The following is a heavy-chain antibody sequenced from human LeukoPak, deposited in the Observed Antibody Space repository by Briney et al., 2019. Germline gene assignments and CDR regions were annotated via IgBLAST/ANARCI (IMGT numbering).Heavy chain of an antibody. CDR3: AKEGGY. Sequence: GGSLRLSCAASGFTFDDYAMHWVRQAPGKGLEWVSGISWNSGSIGYADSVKGRFTISRDNAKNSLYLQMNSLRAGDMALYYCAKEGGYWGQGTLVTVSS. J-gene: IGHJ4*02. CDR1: GFTFDDYA. V-gene: IGHV3-9*03. D-gene: IGHD1-26*01. CDR2: ISWNSGSI.